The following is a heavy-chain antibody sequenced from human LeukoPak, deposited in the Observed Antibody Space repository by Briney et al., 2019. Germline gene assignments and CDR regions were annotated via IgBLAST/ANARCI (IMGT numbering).Heavy chain of an antibody. J-gene: IGHJ5*02. CDR3: ARVPAEWFGELEHVVDNWFDP. Sequence: ASVKVSCKASGYTFTSYGISWVRQAPGQGLEWMGWISAYNGNTNYAQKLQGRVTMTTDTSTSTAYMELRSLRSDDTAVYYCARVPAEWFGELEHVVDNWFDPWGQGTLVTVSS. V-gene: IGHV1-18*04. D-gene: IGHD3-10*01. CDR1: GYTFTSYG. CDR2: ISAYNGNT.